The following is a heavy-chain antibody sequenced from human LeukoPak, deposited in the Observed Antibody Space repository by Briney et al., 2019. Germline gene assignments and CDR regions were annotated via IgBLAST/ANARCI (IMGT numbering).Heavy chain of an antibody. Sequence: PGGSLRLSCAASGFTFNNYAMSWVRQAPGRGLEWVSAISGSGYSTHYADSVKGRFTISRDNSKNTLYLQMNSLRAEDTAVYYCAKDLRMSWGQGTLVTVSS. CDR1: GFTFNNYA. J-gene: IGHJ4*02. CDR3: AKDLRMS. CDR2: ISGSGYST. V-gene: IGHV3-23*01. D-gene: IGHD2-8*01.